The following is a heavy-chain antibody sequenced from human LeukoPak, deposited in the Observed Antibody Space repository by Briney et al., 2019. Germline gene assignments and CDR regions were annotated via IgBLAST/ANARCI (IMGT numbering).Heavy chain of an antibody. Sequence: GGSLRLSCAASGFTFSSYAMHWVRQAPGKGLEWVAVISYDGSNKYYADSVKGRFTISGDNSKNTLYLQMNSLRAEDTAVYYCARGTTPYSSVSPMDVWGQGTTVTVSS. V-gene: IGHV3-30-3*01. CDR3: ARGTTPYSSVSPMDV. J-gene: IGHJ6*02. CDR2: ISYDGSNK. CDR1: GFTFSSYA. D-gene: IGHD6-19*01.